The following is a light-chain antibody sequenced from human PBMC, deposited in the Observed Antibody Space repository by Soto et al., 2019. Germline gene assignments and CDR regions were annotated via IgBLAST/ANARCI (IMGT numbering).Light chain of an antibody. CDR1: HSISTW. J-gene: IGKJ2*01. CDR2: DAS. V-gene: IGKV1-5*01. CDR3: QQYNSYTT. Sequence: DIQMTQSPSTLSASVGDRVTITCRASHSISTWLAWNQQKPGKAPTLLIYDASSLQSGVPSRFSGHGSGTDFTLTISSLQPDDFATYYCQQYNSYTTFGQGTKVDIK.